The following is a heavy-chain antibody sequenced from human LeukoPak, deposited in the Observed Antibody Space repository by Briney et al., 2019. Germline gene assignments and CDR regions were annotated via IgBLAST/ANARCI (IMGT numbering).Heavy chain of an antibody. CDR3: ARDHNPFGDYGDYPPDYYMDV. D-gene: IGHD4-17*01. CDR2: INHSGST. J-gene: IGHJ6*03. CDR1: GGSISSFY. V-gene: IGHV4-34*01. Sequence: SETLSLTCTVSGGSISSFYWSWIRQPPGKGLEWIGEINHSGSTNYNPSLKSRVTISVDTSKNQFSLKLSSVTAADTAVYYCARDHNPFGDYGDYPPDYYMDVWGKGTTVTISS.